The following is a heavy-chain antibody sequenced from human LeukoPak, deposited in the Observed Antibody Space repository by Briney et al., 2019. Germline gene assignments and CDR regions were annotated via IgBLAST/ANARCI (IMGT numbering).Heavy chain of an antibody. J-gene: IGHJ5*02. Sequence: SDTLSLTCAVSGSSISSGNWWGWIRQSPGKGLEWMGYIFHDGRSHYNSSLQSRVTMSLDTSRNQFSLELKSVTAADTAVYYCARKVDGQRYGFSTWGQGTLVTVSS. CDR3: ARKVDGQRYGFST. D-gene: IGHD6-19*01. CDR2: IFHDGRS. V-gene: IGHV4-28*01. CDR1: GSSISSGNW.